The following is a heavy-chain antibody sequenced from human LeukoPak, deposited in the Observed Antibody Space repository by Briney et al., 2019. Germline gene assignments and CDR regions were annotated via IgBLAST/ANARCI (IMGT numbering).Heavy chain of an antibody. CDR3: ARGGYYGSGSPPSLYFDY. CDR1: GFTFRNYV. D-gene: IGHD3-10*01. Sequence: PGGSLRLSCAASGFTFRNYVIHWVRQAPGKGLEWVAVTSSDLNVKLYAGSVKGRFTISRDNSRSTLYLQMNSLRPEDTAIYYCARGGYYGSGSPPSLYFDYWGQGTLVTVSS. V-gene: IGHV3-30-3*01. CDR2: TSSDLNVK. J-gene: IGHJ4*02.